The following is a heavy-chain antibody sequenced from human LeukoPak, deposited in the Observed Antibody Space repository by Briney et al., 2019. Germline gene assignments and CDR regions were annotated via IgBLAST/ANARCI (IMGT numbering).Heavy chain of an antibody. CDR3: ARDRGGDIVVVPAAYNWFDP. CDR1: GGSFSGYY. Sequence: SETLSLTCAVYGGSFSGYYWSWIRQPPGKGLEWIGEINHSGSTNYNPSLKSRVTISVDTSKNQFSLKLSSVTAADTAVYYCARDRGGDIVVVPAAYNWFDPWGQGTLVTVSS. J-gene: IGHJ5*02. D-gene: IGHD2-2*01. V-gene: IGHV4-34*01. CDR2: INHSGST.